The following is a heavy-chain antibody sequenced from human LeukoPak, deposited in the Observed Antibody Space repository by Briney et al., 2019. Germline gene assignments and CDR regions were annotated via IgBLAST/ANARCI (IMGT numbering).Heavy chain of an antibody. D-gene: IGHD2-2*01. CDR3: TRHTSPTFDY. CDR2: IGPNSGVT. CDR1: GYTFTSHD. Sequence: GASVKVSCKASGYTFTSHDINWVRQATGQAPEWMGWIGPNSGVTGYAQKFQGRVTITRDTSISTAYMELRSLRSDDTAVYYCTRHTSPTFDYWGQGTLVTVSS. J-gene: IGHJ4*02. V-gene: IGHV1-8*01.